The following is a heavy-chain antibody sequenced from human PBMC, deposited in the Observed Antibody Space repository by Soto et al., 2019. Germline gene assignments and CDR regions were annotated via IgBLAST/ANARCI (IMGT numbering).Heavy chain of an antibody. CDR2: SRDKVHSHTT. J-gene: IGHJ4*02. D-gene: IGHD5-12*01. V-gene: IGHV3-72*01. CDR1: GFTFSDHY. Sequence: EVQLAESGGGLVQPGGSLRQSCAASGFTFSDHYMDWVRQAPGKGLEWVGRSRDKVHSHTTEYAASLKGRLTISRGDSENSLYLQMTSLKTEDTAVYYCATGVVSTGYFDYWGQGTLVTVSS. CDR3: ATGVVSTGYFDY.